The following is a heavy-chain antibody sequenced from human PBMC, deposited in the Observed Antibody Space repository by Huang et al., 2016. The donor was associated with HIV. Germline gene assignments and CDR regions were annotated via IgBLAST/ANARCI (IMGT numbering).Heavy chain of an antibody. Sequence: QVQLQQWGTGLLKPSETLSLKCAVYGGSFSDYFWTWIRQSPGKGLEWIGEIDHRRKTNYKPSLKSRVTMSVDTAKNQFALNLTSVTAADTAVYYCARGLGDNWAWFDSWGQGTLVTVSS. CDR2: IDHRRKT. V-gene: IGHV4-34*02. CDR1: GGSFSDYF. CDR3: ARGLGDNWAWFDS. D-gene: IGHD1-20*01. J-gene: IGHJ5*01.